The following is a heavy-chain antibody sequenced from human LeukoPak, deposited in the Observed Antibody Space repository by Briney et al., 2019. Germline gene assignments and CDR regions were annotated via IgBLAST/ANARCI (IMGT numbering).Heavy chain of an antibody. CDR2: ISSIGST. V-gene: IGHV4-59*11. CDR3: ARDPTKVTKGFDI. CDR1: DDSFSDLY. J-gene: IGHJ3*02. Sequence: SETLSLTCSVSDDSFSDLYWTWIRQPPGKGLEWIGYISSIGSTNYNPSLKSRVTISVDTSKKQFSLKMTSVTAADTAVYYCARDPTKVTKGFDIWGPGTMVTVSS. D-gene: IGHD4-17*01.